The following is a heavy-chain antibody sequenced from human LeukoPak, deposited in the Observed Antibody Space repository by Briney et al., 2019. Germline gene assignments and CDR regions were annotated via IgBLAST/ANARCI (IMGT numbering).Heavy chain of an antibody. CDR2: ISSSSSYI. D-gene: IGHD3-3*01. V-gene: IGHV3-21*04. Sequence: GWSLRLSCAASGLTSSSYGMHWVRQAPGKGLEWVSSISSSSSYIYYADSVKGRFTISRDNAKNSLYLQLNSLRAEDTAVYYCAQREAFTSSWGQGTLVTVSS. CDR3: AQREAFTSS. CDR1: GLTSSSYG. J-gene: IGHJ5*02.